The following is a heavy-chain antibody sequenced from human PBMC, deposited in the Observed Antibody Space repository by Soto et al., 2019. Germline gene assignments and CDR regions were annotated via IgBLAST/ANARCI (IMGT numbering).Heavy chain of an antibody. CDR1: GFTFSSYG. Sequence: QVQLVESGGGVVQPGRSLRLSCAASGFTFSSYGMHWVRQAPGKGLEWVAVIWYDGSNKYYADSVKGRFTISRDNSKNTLYLQMNSLRAEDTAVYYCARVPLLSDYYGPIAAGAFDIWGQGTMVTVSS. CDR2: IWYDGSNK. J-gene: IGHJ3*02. V-gene: IGHV3-33*01. CDR3: ARVPLLSDYYGPIAAGAFDI. D-gene: IGHD3-10*01.